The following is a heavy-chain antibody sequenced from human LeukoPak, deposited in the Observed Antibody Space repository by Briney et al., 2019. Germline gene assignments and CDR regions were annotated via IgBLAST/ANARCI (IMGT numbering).Heavy chain of an antibody. V-gene: IGHV4-59*01. D-gene: IGHD3-3*01. Sequence: SETLSLTCTVSGGSISSYYWSWIRQPPGKGLEWIGYIYYSGGTNYNPSLKSRVTISVDTSKNQFSLKLSSVTAADTAVYYCARDVWSGYLSNYYYYYMDVWGKGTTVTVSS. CDR3: ARDVWSGYLSNYYYYYMDV. J-gene: IGHJ6*03. CDR1: GGSISSYY. CDR2: IYYSGGT.